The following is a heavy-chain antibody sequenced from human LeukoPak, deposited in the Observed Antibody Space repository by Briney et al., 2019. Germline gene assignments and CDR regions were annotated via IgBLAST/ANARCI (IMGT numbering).Heavy chain of an antibody. Sequence: PWGSLRLSCAASGFTFSSYGMHWVRQAPGKGLEWVAFIRYDGSNKYYADSVKGRFTISRDNAKNTLYLQMNSLRAEDTAVYYCARRGPRSVTMIIADAFDIWGQGTMVTVSS. CDR2: IRYDGSNK. CDR3: ARRGPRSVTMIIADAFDI. CDR1: GFTFSSYG. J-gene: IGHJ3*02. D-gene: IGHD3-22*01. V-gene: IGHV3-30*02.